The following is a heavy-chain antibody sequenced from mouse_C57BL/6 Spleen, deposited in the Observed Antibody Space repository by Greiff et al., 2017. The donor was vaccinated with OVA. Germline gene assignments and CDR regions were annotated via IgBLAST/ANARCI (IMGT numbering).Heavy chain of an antibody. CDR3: TRWELGPAWFAY. J-gene: IGHJ3*01. V-gene: IGHV1-5*01. Sequence: EVQLQQSGTVLARPGASVKMSCTTSGYTFTSYWMHWVKQRPGQGLEWIGAIYPGNSDTSYTQKFKGKAKLTAVTSASTAYMELSSLTNEDSAVYYCTRWELGPAWFAYWGQGTLVTVSA. CDR2: IYPGNSDT. D-gene: IGHD4-1*01. CDR1: GYTFTSYW.